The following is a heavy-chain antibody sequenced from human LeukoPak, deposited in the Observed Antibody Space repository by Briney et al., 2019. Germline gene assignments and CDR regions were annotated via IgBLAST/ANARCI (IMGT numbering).Heavy chain of an antibody. CDR2: IIPIFGTA. D-gene: IGHD5-18*01. CDR3: ARDLRDTAMVTFLDVYYYYGMDV. J-gene: IGHJ6*02. CDR1: GGTFSSYA. V-gene: IGHV1-69*13. Sequence: SVKVSCKASGGTFSSYAISWVRQAPGQGLERMGGIIPIFGTANYAQKFQGRVTITADESTSTAYMELSSLRSEDTAVYYCARDLRDTAMVTFLDVYYYYGMDVWGQGTTVTVSS.